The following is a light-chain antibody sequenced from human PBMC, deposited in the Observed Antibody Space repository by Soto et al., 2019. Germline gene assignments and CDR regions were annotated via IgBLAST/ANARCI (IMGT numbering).Light chain of an antibody. CDR3: GTWDSSLSAVV. CDR1: SSNIGNNY. CDR2: DNN. J-gene: IGLJ2*01. V-gene: IGLV1-51*01. Sequence: QSVLTQPPSVSAAPGQKVTISCSGSSSNIGNNYVSWYQQLPGTAPKLLIYDNNKQPSGIPDRFSGSKSDTSATLGITGLQTGDDADYYCGTWDSSLSAVVFGGGTKLTVL.